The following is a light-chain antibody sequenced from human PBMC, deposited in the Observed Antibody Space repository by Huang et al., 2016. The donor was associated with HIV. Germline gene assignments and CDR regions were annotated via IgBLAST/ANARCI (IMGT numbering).Light chain of an antibody. CDR2: AAS. Sequence: DIQMTQSPPSLSASVGDRVTITGRTNESVSNYLNWYRQEPWKAPEFLIYAASNLRTGLPSRFSGSGSGTEFTLTITSLQVQDLATYYCKQSYNIPRTFGQGTKVEIK. CDR1: ESVSNY. V-gene: IGKV1-39*01. CDR3: KQSYNIPRT. J-gene: IGKJ1*01.